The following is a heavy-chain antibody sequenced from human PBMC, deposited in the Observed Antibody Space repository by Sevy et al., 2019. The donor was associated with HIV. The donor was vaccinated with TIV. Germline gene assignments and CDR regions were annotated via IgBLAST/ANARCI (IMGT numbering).Heavy chain of an antibody. CDR3: ARDAMGTAMEIGDYFDY. CDR1: GFTFSSYS. J-gene: IGHJ4*02. CDR2: ISSSSSTI. V-gene: IGHV3-48*02. D-gene: IGHD5-18*01. Sequence: GGSLRLSCAASGFTFSSYSMNWVRRAPGKGREWVSYISSSSSTIYYADSVKGRFTISRDNAKNSLYLQMNSLRDEDTAVYYCARDAMGTAMEIGDYFDYWGQGTLVTVSS.